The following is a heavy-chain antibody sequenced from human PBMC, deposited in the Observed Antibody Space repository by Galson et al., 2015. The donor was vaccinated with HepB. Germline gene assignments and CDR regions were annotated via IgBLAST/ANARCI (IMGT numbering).Heavy chain of an antibody. V-gene: IGHV3-11*01. CDR3: ARESRGNYFTFDY. CDR2: ITNSGRST. J-gene: IGHJ4*02. CDR1: GFTSSDYY. D-gene: IGHD2/OR15-2a*01. Sequence: SLRLSCAVSGFTSSDYYMSWIRQAPGTGLEWLSHITNSGRSTSYADSVKGRFTISRDNAKNSLYLEMNSLRAEDTAVYYCARESRGNYFTFDYWGQGTLVTVSS.